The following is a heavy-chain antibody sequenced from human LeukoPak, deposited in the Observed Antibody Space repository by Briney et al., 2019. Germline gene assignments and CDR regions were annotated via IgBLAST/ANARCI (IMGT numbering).Heavy chain of an antibody. V-gene: IGHV3-21*01. CDR2: ISSSSSYI. Sequence: PGGALRLRCQASGFTYSSYSRNWVRQAPGKGLYWFSSISSSSSYIYYADSVKGRFTISRDNAKNSLYLQMNSMRAEDTAVYYCARDQLGDGDYVFASWGQGNLVTVSS. J-gene: IGHJ4*02. D-gene: IGHD4-17*01. CDR1: GFTYSSYS. CDR3: ARDQLGDGDYVFAS.